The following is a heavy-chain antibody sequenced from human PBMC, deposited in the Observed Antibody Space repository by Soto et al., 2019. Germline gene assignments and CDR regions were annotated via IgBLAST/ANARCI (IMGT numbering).Heavy chain of an antibody. V-gene: IGHV3-64D*06. Sequence: LTLSISASEFTFSNYAIHWVRQAPGKGLEYVAAITNNGGSTYYADSMKGRFTISRDNSKSTVFLQMSSLRPEDTAIYYCVKDLGPYPPNFELWGRGTLVIVSS. CDR3: VKDLGPYPPNFEL. CDR2: ITNNGGST. CDR1: EFTFSNYA. J-gene: IGHJ4*02.